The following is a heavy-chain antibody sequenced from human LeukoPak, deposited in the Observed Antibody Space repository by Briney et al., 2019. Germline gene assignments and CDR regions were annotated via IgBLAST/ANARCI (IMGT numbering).Heavy chain of an antibody. J-gene: IGHJ4*02. CDR3: ARVFDS. CDR1: GGSVSSSDYY. V-gene: IGHV4-39*07. Sequence: SETLSLTCTISGGSVSSSDYYWGWIRQPPGKGLEWIGEIFYIGKTNYNPSLKSRVTISVDTSKNQFSLKLTSVTAADTAVYYCARVFDSWGQGTLVTVSS. CDR2: IFYIGKT.